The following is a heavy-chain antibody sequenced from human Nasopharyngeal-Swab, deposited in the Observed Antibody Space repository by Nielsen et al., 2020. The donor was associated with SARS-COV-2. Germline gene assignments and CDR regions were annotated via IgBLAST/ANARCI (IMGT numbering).Heavy chain of an antibody. CDR1: GYTFTSYG. CDR2: ISAYNGNT. V-gene: IGHV1-18*04. D-gene: IGHD2-2*02. CDR3: ARDLRSTLYYFDL. J-gene: IGHJ4*02. Sequence: ASVKVSCKASGYTFTSYGISWVRQAPGQGLEWMGWISAYNGNTNYAQKFQGRVTMTIDTSMSTAYMELSSLRSDDTAVYYCARDLRSTLYYFDLWGQGTPVTVSS.